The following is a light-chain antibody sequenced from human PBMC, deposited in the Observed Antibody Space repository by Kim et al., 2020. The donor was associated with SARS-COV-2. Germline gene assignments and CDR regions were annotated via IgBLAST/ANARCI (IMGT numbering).Light chain of an antibody. CDR1: SSDVGGYNY. J-gene: IGLJ3*02. Sequence: GQSVNISCTGTSSDVGGYNYVSWYQQHPGKVPELMIYDVTKRPSGVPDRFSGSKSGNTASLTISGLQADDEADYYCCSYAGSYTRVFGGGTKLTVL. V-gene: IGLV2-11*01. CDR2: DVT. CDR3: CSYAGSYTRV.